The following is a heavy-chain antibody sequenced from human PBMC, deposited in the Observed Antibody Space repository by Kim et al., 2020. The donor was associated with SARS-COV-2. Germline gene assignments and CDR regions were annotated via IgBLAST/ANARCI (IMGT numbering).Heavy chain of an antibody. Sequence: RKSRVTISVDTSKNQFSLKLSSVTAADTAVYYCAREMATIPYYYYYGMDVWGQGTTVTVSS. D-gene: IGHD5-12*01. J-gene: IGHJ6*02. CDR3: AREMATIPYYYYYGMDV. V-gene: IGHV4-59*01.